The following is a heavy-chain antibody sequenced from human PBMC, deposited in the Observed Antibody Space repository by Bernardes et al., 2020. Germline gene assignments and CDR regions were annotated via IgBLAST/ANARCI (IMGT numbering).Heavy chain of an antibody. CDR3: ATGRLGYCSSTSCRFGMDV. J-gene: IGHJ6*04. V-gene: IGHV1-24*01. CDR1: GYTLTELS. CDR2: FDPEDGET. Sequence: ASVKVSCKVSGYTLTELSMHWVRQAPGKGLEWMGGFDPEDGETIYAQKFQGRVTMTEDTSTDTAYMELSSLRSEDTAVYYCATGRLGYCSSTSCRFGMDVWGKGTTVTVSS. D-gene: IGHD2-2*01.